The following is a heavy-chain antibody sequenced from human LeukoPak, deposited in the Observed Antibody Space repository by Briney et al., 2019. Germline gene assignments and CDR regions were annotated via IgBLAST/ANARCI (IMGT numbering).Heavy chain of an antibody. Sequence: AGGSLRLSCAASGFTFSSYGMHWVRQAPGKGLEWVAFIRYDGSNKYYADSVKGRFTISRDNSKNTLYLQMNSLRAEDTAVYYCAKDHHSSGWYGEYFDYWGQGTLVTVSS. V-gene: IGHV3-30*02. J-gene: IGHJ4*02. D-gene: IGHD6-19*01. CDR1: GFTFSSYG. CDR2: IRYDGSNK. CDR3: AKDHHSSGWYGEYFDY.